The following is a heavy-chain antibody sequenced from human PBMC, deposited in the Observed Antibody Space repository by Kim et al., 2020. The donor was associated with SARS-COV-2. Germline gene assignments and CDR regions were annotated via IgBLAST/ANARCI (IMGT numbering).Heavy chain of an antibody. V-gene: IGHV4-59*08. Sequence: RRNRVTITVDTSKNRFSLKLSSVTAADTAVYYCARHRDRIAAADPYYFDYWGQGTLVTVSS. CDR3: ARHRDRIAAADPYYFDY. D-gene: IGHD6-13*01. J-gene: IGHJ4*02.